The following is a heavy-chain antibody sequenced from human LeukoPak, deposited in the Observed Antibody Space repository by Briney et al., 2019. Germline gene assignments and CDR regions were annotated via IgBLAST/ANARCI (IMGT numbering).Heavy chain of an antibody. V-gene: IGHV1-2*02. D-gene: IGHD3-10*01. CDR1: GYTFTAYY. Sequence: GASVKVSCKASGYTFTAYYIHWVRQAPGQGLEWMGWTNPNSGATSYAQKFQGRVTMTRDTSISAAYMELSRLRSDDTAVYYCARARKVQLLWFGELFDYWGQGTLVTVSS. J-gene: IGHJ4*02. CDR3: ARARKVQLLWFGELFDY. CDR2: TNPNSGAT.